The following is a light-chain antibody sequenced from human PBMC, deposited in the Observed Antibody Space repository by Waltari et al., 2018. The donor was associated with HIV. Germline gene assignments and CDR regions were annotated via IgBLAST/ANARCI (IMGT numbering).Light chain of an antibody. J-gene: IGLJ3*02. Sequence: SYELTQPSSVSVSPGQTARTTCSGDALPTYYARWYQQKPGQAHVLVIYQNTERPSGIPGRFSGSRSGTTVTLTISGAQVGDEADYYCFSAADDNLRVFGGGTKLTVL. V-gene: IGLV3-27*01. CDR2: QNT. CDR1: ALPTYY. CDR3: FSAADDNLRV.